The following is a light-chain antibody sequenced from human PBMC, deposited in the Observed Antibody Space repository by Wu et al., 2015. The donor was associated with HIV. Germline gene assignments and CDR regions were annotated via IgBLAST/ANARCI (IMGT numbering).Light chain of an antibody. CDR3: QQYNNWPLT. Sequence: IVMTQSPATMSLSPGERATLSCRASQSVSSNLAWYQQKPGQAPRLLIYGASTRATGIPARFSGSGSGTEFTLTISSLQSEDFAVYYCQQYNNWPLTFGGGTKVE. J-gene: IGKJ4*01. CDR1: QSVSSN. CDR2: GAS. V-gene: IGKV3-15*01.